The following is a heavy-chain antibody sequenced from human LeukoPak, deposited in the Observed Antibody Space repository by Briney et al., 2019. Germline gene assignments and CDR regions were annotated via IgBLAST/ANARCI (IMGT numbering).Heavy chain of an antibody. V-gene: IGHV3-30-3*01. CDR3: ARDFTGYFDY. D-gene: IGHD1-14*01. CDR1: GFTFSSYV. Sequence: GGSLRLSCAASGFTFSSYVMFWVRQAPGKGLEWVTLISYDGSNKYYADSVKGRFTISRDNSKNTLYLQMNSLRAEDTAVYYCARDFTGYFDYWGQGTLVTVSS. J-gene: IGHJ4*02. CDR2: ISYDGSNK.